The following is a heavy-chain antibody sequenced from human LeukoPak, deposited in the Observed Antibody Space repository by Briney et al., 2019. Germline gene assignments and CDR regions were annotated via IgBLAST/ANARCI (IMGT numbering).Heavy chain of an antibody. V-gene: IGHV3-48*04. CDR3: ARDNNWGFDY. J-gene: IGHJ4*02. Sequence: GGSLRLSCTASGFIFSDYSMNWVRQAPGKGLEWVSNIRGSGSGSGSGMYYADSVKGRFTISRDDAKNSLYLQMSSLRAEDTAFYYCARDNNWGFDYWGQGALVTVSS. CDR2: IRGSGSGSGSGM. D-gene: IGHD7-27*01. CDR1: GFIFSDYS.